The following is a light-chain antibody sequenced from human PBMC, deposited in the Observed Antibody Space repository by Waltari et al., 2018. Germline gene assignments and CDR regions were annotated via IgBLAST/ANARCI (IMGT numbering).Light chain of an antibody. CDR3: QQSYITPRT. CDR2: GAS. V-gene: IGKV1-39*01. CDR1: QNIDNY. Sequence: DIQMTQSPPPLSAPVGARVTLTCRTSQNIDNYLNWYQQKPGKAPKLLIYGASNLESGVPSRFSGSGSGADFTLTISSLRPEDSATYYCQQSYITPRTFGQGTRVEIK. J-gene: IGKJ1*01.